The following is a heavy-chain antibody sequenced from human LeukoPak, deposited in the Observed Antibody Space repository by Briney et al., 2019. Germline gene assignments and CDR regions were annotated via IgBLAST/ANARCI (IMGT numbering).Heavy chain of an antibody. D-gene: IGHD6-13*01. V-gene: IGHV3-11*03. CDR3: GVAAVGNFYDGLDV. J-gene: IGHJ6*02. CDR2: ISTSSGDT. CDR1: GFRFSDHY. Sequence: PGGSLRLSCAASGFRFSDHYMSWIRQAPGKGLEWISYISTSSGDTQYADSVKGRFTISRDNAEGSLFLQMNSLRVEDTAVYYCGVAAVGNFYDGLDVWGQGNTVTVSS.